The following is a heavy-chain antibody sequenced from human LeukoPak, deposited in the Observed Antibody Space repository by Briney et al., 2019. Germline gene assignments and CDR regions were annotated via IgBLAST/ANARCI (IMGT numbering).Heavy chain of an antibody. Sequence: SETLSLTCTVSGGSISSSSYYWGWIRQPPGKGLEWIGSIYYSGSTYYNPSLKSRVTISVDTSKNQFSLKLSSVTAADTAVYYCARDRSGSRTFDYWGQGTLVTVSS. CDR1: GGSISSSSYY. J-gene: IGHJ4*02. CDR3: ARDRSGSRTFDY. D-gene: IGHD1-26*01. V-gene: IGHV4-39*07. CDR2: IYYSGST.